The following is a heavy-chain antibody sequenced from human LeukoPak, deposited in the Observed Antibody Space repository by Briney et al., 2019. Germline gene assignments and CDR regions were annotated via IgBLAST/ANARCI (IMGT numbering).Heavy chain of an antibody. Sequence: SETLSLTCTVSGGSISSGGYYWSWIRQHPGKGLEWIGYIYYSGSTYYNPSLKSRVTISVDKSKNQFSLKLSSVTAADTAVYYCARERGGGYYYADYYYYGMDVWGQGTTVTVSS. V-gene: IGHV4-31*03. D-gene: IGHD3-22*01. CDR3: ARERGGGYYYADYYYYGMDV. CDR2: IYYSGST. J-gene: IGHJ6*02. CDR1: GGSISSGGYY.